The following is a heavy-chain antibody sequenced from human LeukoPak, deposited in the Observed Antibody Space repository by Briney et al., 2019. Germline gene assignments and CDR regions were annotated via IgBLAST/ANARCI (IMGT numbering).Heavy chain of an antibody. D-gene: IGHD2-2*01. CDR1: GFTFSSYS. V-gene: IGHV3-21*01. CDR3: ARGGGYQLPKKGVDY. Sequence: GGSLRLSCAASGFTFSSYSMNWVRQAPGKGLEWVSSISSSSSYIYYADSVKGRFTISRDNAQNSLYLQMNSLRAEDTAVYYCARGGGYQLPKKGVDYWGQGTLVTVSS. CDR2: ISSSSSYI. J-gene: IGHJ4*02.